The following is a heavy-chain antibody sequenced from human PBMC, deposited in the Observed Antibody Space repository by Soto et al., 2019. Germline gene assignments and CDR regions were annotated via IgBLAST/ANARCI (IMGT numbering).Heavy chain of an antibody. Sequence: QVQLVESGGGVVQPGRSLRLSCAASGFTFSSYGMHWVRQAPGKGLEWVAVISYDGSNKYYADSVKGRFTISSDNSKNTLYLQMNSLRAEDTAVYYCAKAITRGWELLDYFDYWGQGTLVTVSS. J-gene: IGHJ4*02. CDR2: ISYDGSNK. V-gene: IGHV3-30*18. CDR1: GFTFSSYG. D-gene: IGHD1-26*01. CDR3: AKAITRGWELLDYFDY.